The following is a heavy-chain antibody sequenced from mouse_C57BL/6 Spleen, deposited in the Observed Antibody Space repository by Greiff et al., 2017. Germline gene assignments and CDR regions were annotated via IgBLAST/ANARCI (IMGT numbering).Heavy chain of an antibody. CDR1: GYSFTGYY. CDR3: ARPPYCCGSSSPYFDV. CDR2: INPSTGGT. Sequence: EVQLQESGPELVKPGASVKISCKASGYSFTGYYMNWVKQSPEKSLEWIGEINPSTGGTTYNQKFKAKATLTVDKSSSTAYMQLKSLTSEDSAVYYCARPPYCCGSSSPYFDVWGTGTTVTVSS. J-gene: IGHJ1*03. D-gene: IGHD1-1*01. V-gene: IGHV1-42*01.